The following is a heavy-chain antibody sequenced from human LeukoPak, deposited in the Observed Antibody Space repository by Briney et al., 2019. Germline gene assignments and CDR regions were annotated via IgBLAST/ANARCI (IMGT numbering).Heavy chain of an antibody. CDR2: ISWNSGSI. CDR3: AKVRYSSGWPRVYFDY. D-gene: IGHD6-19*01. Sequence: GGSLRLSCAASGFTFDDYAMHWVRQAPGKGLEWVSRISWNSGSIGYADSVKGRFTLSRDNAKNSLYLQMNSLRAEDTALYYCAKVRYSSGWPRVYFDYWGQGTLVTVSS. CDR1: GFTFDDYA. J-gene: IGHJ4*02. V-gene: IGHV3-9*01.